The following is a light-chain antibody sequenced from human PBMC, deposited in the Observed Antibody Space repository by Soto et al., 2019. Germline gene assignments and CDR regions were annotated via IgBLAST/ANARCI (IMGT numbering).Light chain of an antibody. CDR2: ATS. J-gene: IGKJ1*01. V-gene: IGKV3-20*01. Sequence: ETVLTQSPGTLSLSPGKRATLSCRASQNVTSTYLAWYQQKPGQAPRLLIYATSSRATGIPDRFSGSGSGTDFTLTISRLEPEDFAVYYCQQYGDSLTWTFGQGTKVDIK. CDR3: QQYGDSLTWT. CDR1: QNVTSTY.